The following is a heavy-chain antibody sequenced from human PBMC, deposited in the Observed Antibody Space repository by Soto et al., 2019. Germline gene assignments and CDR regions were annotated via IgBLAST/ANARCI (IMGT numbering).Heavy chain of an antibody. D-gene: IGHD3-22*01. CDR2: IYYSGST. V-gene: IGHV4-31*03. CDR3: ARSEYYYSSGYPFDY. J-gene: IGHJ4*02. CDR1: GGSISGGGDY. Sequence: QVQLQESGPGLVKPSQTLSLTCTVSGGSISGGGDYWNWIRQHPGKGLEWIGYIYYSGSTYSNPSLKSRVTISVDTAKKQFSLKLSSVTAADTAVYYCARSEYYYSSGYPFDYWGEGTLVTVSA.